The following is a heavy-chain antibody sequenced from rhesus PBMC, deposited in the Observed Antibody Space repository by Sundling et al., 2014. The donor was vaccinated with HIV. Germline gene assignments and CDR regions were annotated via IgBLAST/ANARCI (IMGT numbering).Heavy chain of an antibody. Sequence: QLQLQESGPGLVKPSETLSLTCAVSGGSISGGYGWSWVRQPPGKGLEWIGEIGIHSGTTNYNPSLKSRVTISTDTSQNQFSLRLTSVTAADTAVYYCARDRGYSGYGYSGLDSWGQGVVVTVSS. CDR2: IGIHSGTT. J-gene: IGHJ6*01. CDR3: ARDRGYSGYGYSGLDS. V-gene: IGHV4-127*01. D-gene: IGHD5-42*01. CDR1: GGSISGGYG.